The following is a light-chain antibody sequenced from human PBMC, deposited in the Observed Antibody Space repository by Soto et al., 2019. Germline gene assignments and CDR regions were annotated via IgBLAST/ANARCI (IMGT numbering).Light chain of an antibody. CDR3: MQSVKSPLT. CDR1: RSLLHSNGYHC. CDR2: LAS. V-gene: IGKV2-28*01. J-gene: IGKJ5*01. Sequence: DIVMTQSPLSLLVTPGEPASISCRSSRSLLHSNGYHCLDWYLQKPGQSPQLLIHLASNRASGAPDRFSGSGSGTDFTLKISRVEAEDVGVYYCMQSVKSPLTFGQGTRLEIK.